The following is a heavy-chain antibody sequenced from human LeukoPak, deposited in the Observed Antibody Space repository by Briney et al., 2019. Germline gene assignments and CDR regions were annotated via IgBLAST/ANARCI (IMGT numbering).Heavy chain of an antibody. Sequence: GGSLRLSCAASGFNFNTYTMHWVRQAPGKGLEWVAVISYDGSNKYYADSVKGRFTISRDNSKNTLYLQMNSLRAEDTAVYYCARDLPPDYWGQGTLVTVSS. J-gene: IGHJ4*02. V-gene: IGHV3-30*04. CDR3: ARDLPPDY. CDR2: ISYDGSNK. CDR1: GFNFNTYT.